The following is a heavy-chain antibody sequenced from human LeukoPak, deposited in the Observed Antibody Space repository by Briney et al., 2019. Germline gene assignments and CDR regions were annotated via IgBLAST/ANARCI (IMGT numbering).Heavy chain of an antibody. J-gene: IGHJ3*02. CDR1: GFTVSSNY. D-gene: IGHD3-16*01. Sequence: GGSLRLSCAASGFTVSSNYMGWVRQAPGKGLEWVSVIYSGGDTYYADSVKGRFTISRDNSKNMIYLEMSSLKAEDTAVYYCARDGGLDAFDIWGQGTMVTVSS. CDR3: ARDGGLDAFDI. CDR2: IYSGGDT. V-gene: IGHV3-66*01.